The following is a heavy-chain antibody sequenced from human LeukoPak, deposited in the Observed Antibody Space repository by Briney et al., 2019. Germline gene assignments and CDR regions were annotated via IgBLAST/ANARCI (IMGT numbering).Heavy chain of an antibody. CDR3: AKETMVTLGSYFHY. Sequence: PGSSLRLSCAVSGFTLSSCGMHWVRQAPGKGLEWLAGISHDGGNKYYADSVKGRFTISRDNSKNTLDLQMNSLRAEDTALYYCAKETMVTLGSYFHYWGQGTQVTVSS. V-gene: IGHV3-30*18. CDR2: ISHDGGNK. J-gene: IGHJ4*02. CDR1: GFTLSSCG. D-gene: IGHD4-23*01.